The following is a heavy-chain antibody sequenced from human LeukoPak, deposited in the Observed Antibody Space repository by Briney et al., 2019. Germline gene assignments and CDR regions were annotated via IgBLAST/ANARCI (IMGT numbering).Heavy chain of an antibody. CDR1: GFTFTGYW. J-gene: IGHJ4*02. D-gene: IGHD5-24*01. Sequence: GGSLRLSCITSGFTFTGYWMSWFRQAPGKGLEWVGNIQPDGSGAFYVDAMRGRFTISRDNAQNSLYLQINSLRAEDTAVYYCAREDDHNTNDCWGQGTLVTVSS. CDR3: AREDDHNTNDC. CDR2: IQPDGSGA. V-gene: IGHV3-7*01.